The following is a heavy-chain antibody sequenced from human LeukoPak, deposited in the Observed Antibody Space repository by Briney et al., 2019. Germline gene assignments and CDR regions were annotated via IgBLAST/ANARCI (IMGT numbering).Heavy chain of an antibody. V-gene: IGHV3-30*03. CDR1: GFTFSSYG. Sequence: GGSLRLSCAASGFTFSSYGIHWVRQAPGKGLEWVAVISYDGSNKYYADSVKGRFTISRDNSKNTLYLQMNSLKTEDTAVYYCITGFSAASHDGYWGQGTLVTVSS. J-gene: IGHJ4*02. CDR2: ISYDGSNK. CDR3: ITGFSAASHDGY. D-gene: IGHD2-15*01.